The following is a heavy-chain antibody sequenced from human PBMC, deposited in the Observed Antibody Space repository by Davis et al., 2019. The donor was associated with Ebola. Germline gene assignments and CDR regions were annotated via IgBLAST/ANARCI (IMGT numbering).Heavy chain of an antibody. CDR2: IWYDGSNK. Sequence: GGSLRLSCAASGFTFSSYGMHWVRQAPGKGLEWVAVIWYDGSNKYYADSVKGRFTISRDNSKNTLYLQMNSLRAEDTAVYYCAKGVVITTGIFDYWGQGTLDTVSS. CDR1: GFTFSSYG. V-gene: IGHV3-33*06. D-gene: IGHD3-22*01. CDR3: AKGVVITTGIFDY. J-gene: IGHJ4*02.